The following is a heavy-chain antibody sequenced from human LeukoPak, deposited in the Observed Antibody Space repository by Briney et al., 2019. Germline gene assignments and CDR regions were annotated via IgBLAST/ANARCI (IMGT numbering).Heavy chain of an antibody. V-gene: IGHV3-74*01. J-gene: IGHJ6*02. CDR3: AKSKGNYGSGSYYNAPNYYYYGMDV. D-gene: IGHD3-10*01. CDR2: INSDGSST. CDR1: GFTFSSYW. Sequence: TGGSLRLSCAASGFTFSSYWMHWVRQAPGKGLVWVSRINSDGSSTIFPDSVNSRFSISTHNSNNTLYLQMNSLIAEDTAVYYCAKSKGNYGSGSYYNAPNYYYYGMDVWGQGTTVTVSS.